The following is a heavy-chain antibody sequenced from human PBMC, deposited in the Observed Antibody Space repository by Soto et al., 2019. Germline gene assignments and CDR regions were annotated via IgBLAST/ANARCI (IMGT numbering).Heavy chain of an antibody. V-gene: IGHV1-69*12. CDR1: GGTFSSYA. Sequence: QVQLVQSGAEVKKPGSSVKVSCKASGGTFSSYAISWVRQAPGQGLEWMGGIIPIFGTANYAQKFQGRVTITADESTSTAYMELSSLRSEDTAVYYCATQPMATITHYYGMDVWGQGTTVTVSS. CDR2: IIPIFGTA. CDR3: ATQPMATITHYYGMDV. D-gene: IGHD5-12*01. J-gene: IGHJ6*02.